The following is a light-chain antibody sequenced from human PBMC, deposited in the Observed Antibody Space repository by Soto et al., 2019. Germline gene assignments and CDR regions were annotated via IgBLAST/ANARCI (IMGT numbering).Light chain of an antibody. CDR3: SSYTTISPFV. CDR2: EGT. V-gene: IGLV2-14*01. Sequence: QSVLTQPASVSGSPGQSITISCTGTSSDVGGYNYVSWYQQHPGKAPKLIIYEGTKRPSGISNHFSGSKSGNTASLTISGLQAEDEADYYCSSYTTISPFVFGTGTKLTVL. CDR1: SSDVGGYNY. J-gene: IGLJ1*01.